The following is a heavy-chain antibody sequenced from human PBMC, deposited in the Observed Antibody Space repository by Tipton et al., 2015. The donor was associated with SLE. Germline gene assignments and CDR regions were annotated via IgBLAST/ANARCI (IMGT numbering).Heavy chain of an antibody. D-gene: IGHD1-26*01. CDR2: IYYTGKT. Sequence: TLSLTCAVYGGSFSGYYWSWIRQPPGKGLEWIAYIYYTGKTNYNPSLKSRVTISVDTSKNQFPLKLSSVTAADTAVYYCARRGSYSGYYYYGMDVWGQGTTVTVSS. J-gene: IGHJ6*02. V-gene: IGHV4-59*12. CDR3: ARRGSYSGYYYYGMDV. CDR1: GGSFSGYY.